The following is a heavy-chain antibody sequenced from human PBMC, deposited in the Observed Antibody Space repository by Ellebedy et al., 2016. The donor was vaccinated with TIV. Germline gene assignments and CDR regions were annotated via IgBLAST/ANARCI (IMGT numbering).Heavy chain of an antibody. CDR1: AGIFSSYA. D-gene: IGHD3/OR15-3a*01. CDR3: ASLDFVGDAFDI. V-gene: IGHV1-69*13. J-gene: IGHJ3*02. Sequence: SVKVSXXASAGIFSSYAISWVRQAPGQGLEWMGGIIPIFGTANYAQKFQGRVTITADESTSTAYMELSSLRSEDTAVYYCASLDFVGDAFDIWGQGTMVTVSS. CDR2: IIPIFGTA.